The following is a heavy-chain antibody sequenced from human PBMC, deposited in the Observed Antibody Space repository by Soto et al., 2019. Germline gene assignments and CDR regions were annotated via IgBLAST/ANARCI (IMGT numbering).Heavy chain of an antibody. D-gene: IGHD6-19*01. V-gene: IGHV4-61*01. CDR2: IYNNETF. CDR3: SRVPLRYSSSHNFDS. J-gene: IGHJ4*02. Sequence: SETLSLTCSVSGASVSSGSFYWSWIRQPPGKGLEWIGFIYNNETFNYNPSLKSRVTLSVDTSKHQFSLKLSSVTAADTAVYYCSRVPLRYSSSHNFDSWGQGALVTVSS. CDR1: GASVSSGSFY.